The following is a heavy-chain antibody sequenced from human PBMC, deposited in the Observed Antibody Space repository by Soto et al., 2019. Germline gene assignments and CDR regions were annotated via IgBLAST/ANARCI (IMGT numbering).Heavy chain of an antibody. J-gene: IGHJ4*02. D-gene: IGHD3-10*01. CDR3: ARLYGSGPLDY. V-gene: IGHV4-59*08. CDR2: IYYSGST. Sequence: PSETLSLTCTVSGGSISSYYWSWIRQPPGKGLEWIGYIYYSGSTNYNPSLKSRVTISVDTSKNQFSLKLSSVTAADTAVYYCARLYGSGPLDYWGQGTLVTVSS. CDR1: GGSISSYY.